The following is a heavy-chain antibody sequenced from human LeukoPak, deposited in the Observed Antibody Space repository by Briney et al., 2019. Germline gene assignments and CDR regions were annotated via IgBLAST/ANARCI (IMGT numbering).Heavy chain of an antibody. CDR1: GGSISSSSYY. J-gene: IGHJ1*01. Sequence: SETLSLTCTVSGGSISSSSYYWGWSRQPPGKGLERIGRIYYSGSTYYNPSLKSRVNISVDTSKNQFSLKLSSVTAADTAVYYCARGGHYDSSGYYIGHWGQGTLVTVS. CDR2: IYYSGST. CDR3: ARGGHYDSSGYYIGH. D-gene: IGHD3-22*01. V-gene: IGHV4-39*07.